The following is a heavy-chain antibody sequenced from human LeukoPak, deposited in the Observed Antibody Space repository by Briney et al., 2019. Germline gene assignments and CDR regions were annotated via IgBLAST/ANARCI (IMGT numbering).Heavy chain of an antibody. D-gene: IGHD3-9*01. CDR1: GFTFSSYA. CDR3: ARVEDYDILTGFDY. CDR2: ISGSGGST. J-gene: IGHJ4*02. V-gene: IGHV3-23*01. Sequence: GGSLRLSCAASGFTFSSYAMSWVRQAPGKGLEWVSAISGSGGSTYYADSVKGLFTISRDNSKNTLYLQMNSLRAEDTAVYYCARVEDYDILTGFDYWGQGTLVTVSS.